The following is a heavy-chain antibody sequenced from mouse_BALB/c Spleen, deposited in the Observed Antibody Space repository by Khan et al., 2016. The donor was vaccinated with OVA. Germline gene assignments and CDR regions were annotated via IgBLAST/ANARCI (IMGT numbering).Heavy chain of an antibody. CDR1: GYTFTDYS. Sequence: QVQLQQSGAELARPGASVTLSCTASGYTFTDYSINWMRQRTGQGIVWIRGFYPGSDNTNYNATFKGRAPLTADKSSSTASMQLSSVTTEDSAVFFCAREWAAWFPYWGQGTLVTVSA. CDR3: AREWAAWFPY. J-gene: IGHJ3*01. CDR2: FYPGSDNT. V-gene: IGHV1-76*01.